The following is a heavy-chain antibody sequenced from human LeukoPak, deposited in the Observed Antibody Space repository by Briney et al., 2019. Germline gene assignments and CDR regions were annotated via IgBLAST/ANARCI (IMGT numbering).Heavy chain of an antibody. CDR1: GFTFTSFG. D-gene: IGHD6-19*01. J-gene: IGHJ4*02. V-gene: IGHV1-18*01. CDR3: ASVIAVAGMAFDY. CDR2: ISAYNGNT. Sequence: GASVKVSCKASGFTFTSFGFSWVRQAPGQGLEWMGWISAYNGNTNYAQNLQGRVTMTTDTSTSTAYMELRSLRSDDTAVYYCASVIAVAGMAFDYWGQGTLVTVSS.